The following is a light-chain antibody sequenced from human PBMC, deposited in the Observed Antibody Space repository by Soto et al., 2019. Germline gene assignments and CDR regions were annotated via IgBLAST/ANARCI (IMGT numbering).Light chain of an antibody. CDR1: QSVSSN. CDR2: GAS. Sequence: EIVMTQSPATLSVSPGERATLSCRASQSVSSNLAWYQQKRGQAPRLLIYGASTRATGIPARFSGSGSGTEFTLTISSLQYEDFAVYHCQQYNIWPLTFGGGTQVEIK. CDR3: QQYNIWPLT. V-gene: IGKV3-15*01. J-gene: IGKJ4*01.